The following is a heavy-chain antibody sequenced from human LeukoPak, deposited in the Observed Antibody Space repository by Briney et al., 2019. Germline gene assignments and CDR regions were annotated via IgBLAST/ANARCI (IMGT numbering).Heavy chain of an antibody. CDR1: RFTFSSYS. J-gene: IGHJ6*02. D-gene: IGHD3-3*01. CDR3: ARGRGFWSSYYYYGMDV. CDR2: ISSSSSYI. V-gene: IGHV3-21*01. Sequence: GGSLSLSCAASRFTFSSYSMKWVRHALGRGWEWVSSISSSSSYIYYADAVKGRFTISRDNAKNSLYLQMNSLRAEDTAVYYCARGRGFWSSYYYYGMDVWGQGTTVTVSS.